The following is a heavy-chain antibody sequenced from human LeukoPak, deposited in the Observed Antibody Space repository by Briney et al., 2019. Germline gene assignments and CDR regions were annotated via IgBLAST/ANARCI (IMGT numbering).Heavy chain of an antibody. CDR1: GFTFSSYW. Sequence: GGSLRLSCAASGFTFSSYWMNWVRQAPGKGLEWVANIKEDGSEKYYVDSVKGRFTISRDDAKNTLYLQMDSLRAEDTAVYYCARQRFCDYWGQGTLVTVSS. CDR2: IKEDGSEK. D-gene: IGHD3-3*01. V-gene: IGHV3-7*01. J-gene: IGHJ4*02. CDR3: ARQRFCDY.